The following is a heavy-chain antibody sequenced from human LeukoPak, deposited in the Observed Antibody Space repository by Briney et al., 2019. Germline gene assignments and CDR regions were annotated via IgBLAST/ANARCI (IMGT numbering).Heavy chain of an antibody. D-gene: IGHD4-17*01. CDR1: GYTLTELS. Sequence: ASVKVSCKVSGYTLTELSMHWVRQAPGKGLEWMGGFDPEDGETIYAQKFQGRVTMTEDTSTDTAYMELSSLRSEDTAVYYCATQGGYGGYRAFDIWGQGTMVTVSS. CDR3: ATQGGYGGYRAFDI. V-gene: IGHV1-24*01. CDR2: FDPEDGET. J-gene: IGHJ3*02.